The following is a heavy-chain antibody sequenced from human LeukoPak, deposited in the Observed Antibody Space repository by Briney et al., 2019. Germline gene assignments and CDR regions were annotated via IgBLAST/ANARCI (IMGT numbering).Heavy chain of an antibody. D-gene: IGHD2-8*02. CDR1: GGSISSYY. V-gene: IGHV4-59*01. CDR3: ATGPFSYYFDY. Sequence: SETLSLTCTVSGGSISSYYWSWIRQPPGKGLEWIGYIYYSGSTNYNPSLKSRVTRSVDTSKNQFSLKLSSVTAADTAVYYCATGPFSYYFDYWGQGTLVTVSS. J-gene: IGHJ4*02. CDR2: IYYSGST.